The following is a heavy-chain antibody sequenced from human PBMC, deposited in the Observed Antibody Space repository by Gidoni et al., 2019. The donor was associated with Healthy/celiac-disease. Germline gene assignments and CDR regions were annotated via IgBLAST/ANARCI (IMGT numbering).Heavy chain of an antibody. Sequence: QVQLVQSGAEVKTPGASVKISCKASGYPFTGHYMPCVRQPPGQGLEWMGWINPNSGGTNYAHKFQGRVTMTRDTSISTAYMELSRLRSDDTAVYYCARGVSGYCSSTSCWYYGMDVWGQGTTVTVSS. J-gene: IGHJ6*02. CDR2: INPNSGGT. CDR3: ARGVSGYCSSTSCWYYGMDV. D-gene: IGHD2-2*01. CDR1: GYPFTGHY. V-gene: IGHV1-2*07.